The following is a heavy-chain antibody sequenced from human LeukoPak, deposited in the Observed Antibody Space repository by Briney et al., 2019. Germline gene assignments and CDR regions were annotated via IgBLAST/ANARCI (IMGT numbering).Heavy chain of an antibody. Sequence: GASVKVSCKASGGTFSSYAISWVRQAPGQGLEWMGRIIPILGIANYAQKFQGRVTITADKSTSTAYMELSSLRSEDTAVYYCARTYYYGSGSYYSWGQGTLVTVSS. J-gene: IGHJ5*02. V-gene: IGHV1-69*04. D-gene: IGHD3-10*01. CDR1: GGTFSSYA. CDR2: IIPILGIA. CDR3: ARTYYYGSGSYYS.